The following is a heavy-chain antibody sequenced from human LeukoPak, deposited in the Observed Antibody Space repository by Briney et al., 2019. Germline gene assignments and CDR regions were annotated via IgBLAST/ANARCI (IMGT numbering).Heavy chain of an antibody. CDR3: ARGYYDSSGYYYPSDY. CDR2: MNPNSGNT. CDR1: GYTFTSYD. Sequence: GASVKVSCRASGYTFTSYDINWVRQATGQGLEWMGWMNPNSGNTGYAQKFQGRVTMTRNTSISTAYMELSSLRSEDTAVYYCARGYYDSSGYYYPSDYWGQGTLVTVSS. D-gene: IGHD3-22*01. J-gene: IGHJ4*02. V-gene: IGHV1-8*01.